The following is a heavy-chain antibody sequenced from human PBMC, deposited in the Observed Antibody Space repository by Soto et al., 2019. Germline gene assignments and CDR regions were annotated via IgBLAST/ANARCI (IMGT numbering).Heavy chain of an antibody. D-gene: IGHD4-17*01. CDR2: ISGSGGST. Sequence: GGSLRLSCAASGFTFSSYAMSWVRQAPGKGLEWASAISGSGGSTYYADSVKGRFTISRDNSKNTLYLQMNSLRAEDTAVYYCAKDQYDYGDYGVRFYYGMDVWGQGTTVTVSS. J-gene: IGHJ6*02. CDR3: AKDQYDYGDYGVRFYYGMDV. CDR1: GFTFSSYA. V-gene: IGHV3-23*01.